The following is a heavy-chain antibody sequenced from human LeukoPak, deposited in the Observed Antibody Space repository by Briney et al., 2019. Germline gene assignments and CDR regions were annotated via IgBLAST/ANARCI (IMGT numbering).Heavy chain of an antibody. V-gene: IGHV3-33*01. CDR1: GFTFSSYG. CDR3: ARSDYGDNSFDY. Sequence: GGSLRLSCAASGFTFSSYGMHWVRQAPGKGLEWVAVIWYDGSNKYYADSVKGRFTISRDNSKNTLYLPMNSLRAEDTAVYYCARSDYGDNSFDYWGQGTLVTVSS. CDR2: IWYDGSNK. D-gene: IGHD4-23*01. J-gene: IGHJ4*02.